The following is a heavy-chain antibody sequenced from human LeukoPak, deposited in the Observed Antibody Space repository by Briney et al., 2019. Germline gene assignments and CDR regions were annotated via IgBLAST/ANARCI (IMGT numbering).Heavy chain of an antibody. J-gene: IGHJ5*02. CDR1: GGTFSSYA. CDR3: ARGPPYYGSGLNWFDP. D-gene: IGHD3-10*01. V-gene: IGHV1-69*04. CDR2: IIPILGIA. Sequence: ASVKVSCKASGGTFSSYAISWVRQAPGQGLEWMGRIIPILGIANYAQNFQGRVTITADKSTSTAYMELSSLRSEDTAVYYCARGPPYYGSGLNWFDPWGQGTLVTVSS.